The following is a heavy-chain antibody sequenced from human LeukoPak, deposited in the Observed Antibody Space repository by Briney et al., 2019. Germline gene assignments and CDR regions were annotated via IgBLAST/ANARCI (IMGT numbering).Heavy chain of an antibody. Sequence: SETLSLTCTVSGDSFTSVTDYWAWIRQPPGKGLEWIASGDYSGGTYYNPSLESRVAISADMSKNQISLKLTSVTGADTAVYYCAGAVAGMNWFDPWGQGTLVTVSS. V-gene: IGHV4-39*07. CDR3: AGAVAGMNWFDP. CDR1: GDSFTSVTDY. CDR2: GDYSGGT. J-gene: IGHJ5*02. D-gene: IGHD6-19*01.